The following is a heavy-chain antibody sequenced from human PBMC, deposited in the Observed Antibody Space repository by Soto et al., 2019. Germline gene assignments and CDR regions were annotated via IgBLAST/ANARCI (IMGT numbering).Heavy chain of an antibody. CDR3: ARERFAYCSSTSCLSYFDY. CDR1: GGSISSYY. Sequence: SSETLSLTCTVSGGSISSYYWSWIRQPPGKGLEWIGYIYYSGSTNYNPSLKSRVTISVDTSKNQFSLKLSSVTAADTAVYYCARERFAYCSSTSCLSYFDYWGQGTLVTVSS. CDR2: IYYSGST. V-gene: IGHV4-59*01. D-gene: IGHD2-2*01. J-gene: IGHJ4*02.